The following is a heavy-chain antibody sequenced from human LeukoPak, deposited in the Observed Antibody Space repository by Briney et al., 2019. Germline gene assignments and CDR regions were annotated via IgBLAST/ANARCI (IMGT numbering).Heavy chain of an antibody. Sequence: ASVKVSCKASGYTFTGYYMHWVRQAPGQGLEWMGWINPNSGGTNYAQKFQGWVTMTRDTSISTAYMELSRLRSDDTAVYYCAREGVVVVAADYYYGMDVWGQGTTVTVSS. J-gene: IGHJ6*02. D-gene: IGHD2-15*01. CDR2: INPNSGGT. V-gene: IGHV1-2*04. CDR3: AREGVVVVAADYYYGMDV. CDR1: GYTFTGYY.